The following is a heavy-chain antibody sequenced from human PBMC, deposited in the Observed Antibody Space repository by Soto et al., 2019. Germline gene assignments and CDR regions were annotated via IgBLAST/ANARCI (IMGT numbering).Heavy chain of an antibody. CDR2: IKSKTDGGTT. CDR3: TTMVFDSSGYYLLSDS. CDR1: GFTFTHVW. Sequence: PGGSLRLSCAASGFTFTHVWMNWVRQAQRKGLEWVGRIKSKTDGGTTDYAAPVRGRFTISRDDSKNTLYLQMNSLKTEDTAVYSCTTMVFDSSGYYLLSDSWGQGTLVTVSS. J-gene: IGHJ4*02. D-gene: IGHD3-22*01. V-gene: IGHV3-15*07.